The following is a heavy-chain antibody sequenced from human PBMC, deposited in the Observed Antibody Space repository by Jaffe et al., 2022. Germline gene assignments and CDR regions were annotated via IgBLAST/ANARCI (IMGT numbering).Heavy chain of an antibody. J-gene: IGHJ6*03. D-gene: IGHD3-3*01. CDR2: ISSGSSFI. CDR1: GFTFNTFN. V-gene: IGHV3-21*02. Sequence: EVELVESGGGLVKPGGSLRLSCTASGFTFNTFNIHWVRQAPGKGLEWVSSISSGSSFIYYADSVKGRFTISRDNAKNSLFLQMNSLRAEDTAVYYCARAASGHPTRYYYMDVWGRGTTVTVSS. CDR3: ARAASGHPTRYYYMDV.